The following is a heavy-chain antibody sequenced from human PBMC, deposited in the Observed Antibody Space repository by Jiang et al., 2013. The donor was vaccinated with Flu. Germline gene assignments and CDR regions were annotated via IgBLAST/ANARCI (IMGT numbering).Heavy chain of an antibody. CDR1: GFTFSTYS. J-gene: IGHJ4*02. D-gene: IGHD6-19*01. CDR3: ARDRYSSGCSDY. Sequence: VQLLESGGGLVQPGGSLRLSCAASGFTFSTYSMNWVRQAPGKGLEWVSYISSGSRTIYYADSVKGRFTISRDNAKNSLYLQMNSLRDEDTAVYYCARDRYSSGCSDYWGQGTQVTVSS. CDR2: ISSGSRTI. V-gene: IGHV3-48*02.